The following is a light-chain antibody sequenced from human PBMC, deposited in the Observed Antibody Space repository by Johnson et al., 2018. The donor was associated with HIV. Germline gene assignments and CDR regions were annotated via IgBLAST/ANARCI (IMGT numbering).Light chain of an antibody. J-gene: IGLJ1*01. CDR1: NSNIGYNS. V-gene: IGLV1-51*02. CDR3: GTWDSSLSAYV. Sequence: QPVLTQPPSVSAAPGQRVTISCSGTNSNIGYNSVSWYQQVPVTAPKLLIYENKKRPSGIPDRFSGSKSGTSATLGITGLQTGDEADYYCGTWDSSLSAYVFGTGTKVTGL. CDR2: ENK.